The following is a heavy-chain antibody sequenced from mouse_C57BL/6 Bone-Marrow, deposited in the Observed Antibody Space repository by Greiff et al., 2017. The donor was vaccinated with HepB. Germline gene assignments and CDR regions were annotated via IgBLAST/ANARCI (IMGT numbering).Heavy chain of an antibody. Sequence: EVQLQQSGPELVKPGASVKISCKASGYTFTDYYMNWVKQSHGKSLEWIGDINPNNGGTSYNQKFKGKATLTVDKSSSTAYMEIRSLTSEDSAVYYCARWGWLLLYWGQGTTLTVSS. J-gene: IGHJ2*01. CDR3: ARWGWLLLY. CDR1: GYTFTDYY. D-gene: IGHD2-3*01. V-gene: IGHV1-26*01. CDR2: INPNNGGT.